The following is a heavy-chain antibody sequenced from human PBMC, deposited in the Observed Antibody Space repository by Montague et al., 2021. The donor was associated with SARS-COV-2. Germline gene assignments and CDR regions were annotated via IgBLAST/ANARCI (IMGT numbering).Heavy chain of an antibody. CDR2: VYYRGNT. CDR1: GDSISSDY. CDR3: ARRYDHMSRVDS. D-gene: IGHD3-16*01. Sequence: SETLSLTCTVSGDSISSDYWTWIRQPPGTGLEWIGFVYYRGNTYYNPSLRGRVTISVDTSRNHFSLTLSSVTAADTAIYYCARRYDHMSRVDSWGQGTLVTVSS. V-gene: IGHV4-59*08. J-gene: IGHJ4*02.